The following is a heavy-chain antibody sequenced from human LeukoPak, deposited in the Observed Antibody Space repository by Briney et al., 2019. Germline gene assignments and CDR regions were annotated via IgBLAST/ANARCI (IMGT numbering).Heavy chain of an antibody. D-gene: IGHD3-9*01. J-gene: IGHJ4*02. Sequence: SKTLSLTCTVSGGSISGSSYYWAWIRQPPGKGLEWIASIYYTGNAFYNWSLKSRVTILVGTSKNQFSLDVDSVTATDTAMYYCARQLDTSGDYAGFFDSWGQGALVTVSS. CDR3: ARQLDTSGDYAGFFDS. V-gene: IGHV4-39*01. CDR1: GGSISGSSYY. CDR2: IYYTGNA.